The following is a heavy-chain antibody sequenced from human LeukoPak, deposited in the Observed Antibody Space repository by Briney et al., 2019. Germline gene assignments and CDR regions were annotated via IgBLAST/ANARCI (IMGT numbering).Heavy chain of an antibody. CDR1: GGSFSGYY. D-gene: IGHD3-10*01. CDR3: ATKGALSGSYYTNKAFDI. V-gene: IGHV4-34*01. CDR2: INHSGST. Sequence: PSETLSLTCAGYGGSFSGYYWSWIRQPPGKGLGWIGEINHSGSTNYNPYLKSRVTISVDTSKSQFSLKLNSVTAADTAVYYCATKGALSGSYYTNKAFDIWGQGTMVTVSS. J-gene: IGHJ3*02.